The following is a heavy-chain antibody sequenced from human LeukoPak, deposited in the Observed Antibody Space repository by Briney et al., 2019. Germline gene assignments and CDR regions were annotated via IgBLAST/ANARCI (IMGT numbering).Heavy chain of an antibody. CDR2: MYHSGST. CDR1: GYSISSGYY. D-gene: IGHD3-16*02. V-gene: IGHV4-38-2*02. J-gene: IGHJ6*03. Sequence: PSETLSLTCTVSGYSISSGYYWGWIRQPPGKGLEWIGSMYHSGSTNYNPSLKSRVTISVDTSKNQFSLKLSSVTAADTAVYYCARSDYVWGIYRKYYYYMDVWGKGTTVTVSS. CDR3: ARSDYVWGIYRKYYYYMDV.